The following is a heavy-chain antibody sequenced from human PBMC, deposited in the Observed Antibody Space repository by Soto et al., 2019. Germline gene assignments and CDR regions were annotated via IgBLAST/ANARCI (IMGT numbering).Heavy chain of an antibody. J-gene: IGHJ4*02. D-gene: IGHD6-19*01. V-gene: IGHV4-59*08. Sequence: QVQLQESGPGLVKPSETLSLTCTVSGGSISSYYWSWIRQPPVKGLEWIGYVYYSGSTNYNPSLTTRVPISVDTSKPQFSLKLSSVTAAATAVYYCARRSGWFPSPFDSWGQGTLVTVSS. CDR1: GGSISSYY. CDR2: VYYSGST. CDR3: ARRSGWFPSPFDS.